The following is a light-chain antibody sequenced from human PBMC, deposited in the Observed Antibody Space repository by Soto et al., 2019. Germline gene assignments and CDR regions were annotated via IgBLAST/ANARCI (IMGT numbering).Light chain of an antibody. Sequence: EIELTQSPGTLSLSPGERATLSCRASQSVSSNYLAWYQQKPGQAPRLLIYGSSSWATGIPDRFSGSGSGTDFTLTISRLEPEDFAVYYCQQYGSSPITFGPGTKVDIK. J-gene: IGKJ3*01. V-gene: IGKV3-20*01. CDR3: QQYGSSPIT. CDR2: GSS. CDR1: QSVSSNY.